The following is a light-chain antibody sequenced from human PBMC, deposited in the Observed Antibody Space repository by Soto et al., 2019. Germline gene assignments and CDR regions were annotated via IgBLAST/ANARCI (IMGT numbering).Light chain of an antibody. Sequence: EIVLTQSPGTLSVSPGERANLSCRASQSVSTNLAWFQQKPGQAPRLLIYGASTRDTGIPARFSGSGSGTEFTLTINSLQSEDFAVYYCQQSNNWPYTFGQGTKLEFK. CDR3: QQSNNWPYT. V-gene: IGKV3-15*01. J-gene: IGKJ2*01. CDR2: GAS. CDR1: QSVSTN.